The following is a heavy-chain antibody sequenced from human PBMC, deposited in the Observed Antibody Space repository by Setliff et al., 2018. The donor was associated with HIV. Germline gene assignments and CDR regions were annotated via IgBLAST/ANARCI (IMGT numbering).Heavy chain of an antibody. CDR2: IFHSGTT. CDR3: ARDQRLSY. V-gene: IGHV4-38-2*02. Sequence: KTSETLSLTCTVSGYSISSGYYWGFIRQPPGKGLEWIGSIFHSGTTYYNPSLKSRVTMSVDTSKNQLSLKLRSVTAADTAVYYCARDQRLSYWGQGTLVTVSS. CDR1: GYSISSGYY. J-gene: IGHJ4*02.